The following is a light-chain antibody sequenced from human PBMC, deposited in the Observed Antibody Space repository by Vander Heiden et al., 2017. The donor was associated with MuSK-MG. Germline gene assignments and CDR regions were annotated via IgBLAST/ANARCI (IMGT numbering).Light chain of an antibody. CDR2: DAS. CDR3: RLEDNLLCT. J-gene: IGKJ2*02. V-gene: IGKV1-33*01. CDR1: QDISNY. Sequence: DIQMTQSPSSLSASVGDRVTITCQASQDISNYLNWYQQKPGKAPKLLIYDASNSVTAVPSTFSGSGSRTAFTFTISRLLPKDLATSYSRLEDNLLCTFGQGTKMEIK.